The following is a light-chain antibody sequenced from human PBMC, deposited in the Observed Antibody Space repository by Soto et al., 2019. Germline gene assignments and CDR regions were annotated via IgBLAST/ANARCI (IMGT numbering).Light chain of an antibody. J-gene: IGLJ1*01. CDR2: DVN. CDR3: SSYAGNNIYV. V-gene: IGLV2-8*01. CDR1: SSDVGGYNY. Sequence: SVLTQPPSASGSPGQSVTISCTGTSSDVGGYNYVSWYQQRPGKAPKLMISDVNKRPSGVPDRFSGSKSGNTASLTVSGLQAEDEADYYCSSYAGNNIYVFGGGTKVTVL.